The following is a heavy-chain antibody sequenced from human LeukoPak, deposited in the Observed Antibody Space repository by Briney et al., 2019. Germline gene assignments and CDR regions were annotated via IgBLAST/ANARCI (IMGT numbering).Heavy chain of an antibody. CDR1: GGSISSSSYY. CDR2: IYYSGST. CDR3: ARVGIQEYSSSWFDF. Sequence: PSETLSLTCTVSGGSISSSSYYWGWIRQPPGKGLEWIGSIYYSGSTHYNPSLKSRVTISVDTSKNQFSLKLSSVTAADTAVYYCARVGIQEYSSSWFDFWGQGTLVTVSS. J-gene: IGHJ4*02. V-gene: IGHV4-39*07. D-gene: IGHD6-13*01.